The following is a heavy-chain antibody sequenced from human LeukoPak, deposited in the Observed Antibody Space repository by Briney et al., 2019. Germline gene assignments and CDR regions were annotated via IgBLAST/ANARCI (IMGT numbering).Heavy chain of an antibody. V-gene: IGHV1-69*13. CDR3: ARGFGELTSAVRPSYNWFDP. Sequence: SVKVSCKASGGIFSSYAISWVRQAPGQGLEWMGGFIPIFGTANYAQKFQGRVTITADESTSTAYMELSSLRSEDTAVYYCARGFGELTSAVRPSYNWFDPWGQGTLVTVSS. CDR2: FIPIFGTA. J-gene: IGHJ5*02. D-gene: IGHD3-10*01. CDR1: GGIFSSYA.